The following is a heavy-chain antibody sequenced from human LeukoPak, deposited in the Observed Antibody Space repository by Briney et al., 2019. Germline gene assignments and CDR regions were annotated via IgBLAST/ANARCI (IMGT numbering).Heavy chain of an antibody. Sequence: PGGSLRLPCAASGFTFSSCAMSWVRQAPGKGLEWVSAISGSGGSTYYADSVKGRFTISRDNSKNTLYLQMNSLRAEDTAVYYCAKDQGAVAILSFDYWGQGTLVTVSS. D-gene: IGHD6-19*01. CDR1: GFTFSSCA. J-gene: IGHJ4*02. CDR3: AKDQGAVAILSFDY. V-gene: IGHV3-23*01. CDR2: ISGSGGST.